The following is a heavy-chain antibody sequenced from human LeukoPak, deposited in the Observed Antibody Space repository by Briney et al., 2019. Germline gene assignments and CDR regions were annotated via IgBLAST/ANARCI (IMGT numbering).Heavy chain of an antibody. CDR2: ISDSGVST. J-gene: IGHJ3*02. Sequence: GGSLRLSCTVSGFTFRTFAMSWVRQAPGKGLEWVSGISDSGVSTYYADSVKGRFTISRDNSKNTLYLQMNSLRAEDTAVYYCAKWGLWFGESHAFDIWGQGTMVTVSS. V-gene: IGHV3-23*01. D-gene: IGHD3-10*01. CDR3: AKWGLWFGESHAFDI. CDR1: GFTFRTFA.